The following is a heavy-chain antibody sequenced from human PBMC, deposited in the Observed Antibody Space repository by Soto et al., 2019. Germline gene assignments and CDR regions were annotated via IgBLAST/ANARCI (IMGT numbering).Heavy chain of an antibody. J-gene: IGHJ4*02. CDR3: ARTCRSGGSCYLEY. CDR1: GYNFFSFG. CDR2: VSVPSGDT. V-gene: IGHV1-18*01. D-gene: IGHD2-15*01. Sequence: ASVEVSCKASGYNFFSFGISWVRQAPGQGLEWVGWVSVPSGDTSSAQNFQGRVTVTTDTSTSTAYLEVGSLRSDDTAVYYCARTCRSGGSCYLEYWGEGTLVTV.